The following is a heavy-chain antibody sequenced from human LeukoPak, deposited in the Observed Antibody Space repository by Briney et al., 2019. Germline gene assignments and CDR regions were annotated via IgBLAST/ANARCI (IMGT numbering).Heavy chain of an antibody. CDR3: ARWFEYSYYDY. J-gene: IGHJ4*02. CDR1: GGSFSGYY. Sequence: SETLSLACAVYGGSFSGYYWSWIRQPPGKGLEWIGEINHSGSTNYNPSLKSRVTISVDTSKNQFSLKLSSVTAADTAVYYCARWFEYSYYDYWGQGTLVTVSS. CDR2: INHSGST. D-gene: IGHD5-18*01. V-gene: IGHV4-34*01.